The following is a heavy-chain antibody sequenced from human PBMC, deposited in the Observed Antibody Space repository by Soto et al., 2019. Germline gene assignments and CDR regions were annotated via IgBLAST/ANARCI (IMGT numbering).Heavy chain of an antibody. CDR1: GGSISSSSYY. J-gene: IGHJ6*03. D-gene: IGHD2-2*01. Sequence: SETLSLTCTVSGGSISSSSYYWGWIRQPPGKGLEWIGSIYYSGSTHYNASLKSRVTISVDASRNQFSLKLSSVTAADTAVYYCARHPCSSTSCFGMRPGYYYYYYMDVWGKGTTVTVSS. CDR2: IYYSGST. V-gene: IGHV4-39*01. CDR3: ARHPCSSTSCFGMRPGYYYYYYMDV.